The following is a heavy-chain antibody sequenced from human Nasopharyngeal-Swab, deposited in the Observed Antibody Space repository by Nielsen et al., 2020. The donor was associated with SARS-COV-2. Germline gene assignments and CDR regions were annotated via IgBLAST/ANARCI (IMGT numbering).Heavy chain of an antibody. CDR2: ISYDGSNK. CDR3: ALAQGAYCGGDCYPGDY. D-gene: IGHD2-21*02. J-gene: IGHJ4*02. CDR1: GFTFSSYA. V-gene: IGHV3-30-3*01. Sequence: LSLTCAASGFTFSSYAMHWVRQAPGKGLEWVAVISYDGSNKYYADSVKGRFTISRDNSKNTLYLQMNSLRAEDTAVYYCALAQGAYCGGDCYPGDYWGQGTLVTVSS.